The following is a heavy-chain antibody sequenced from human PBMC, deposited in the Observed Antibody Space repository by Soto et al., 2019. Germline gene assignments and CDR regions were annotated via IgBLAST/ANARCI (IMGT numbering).Heavy chain of an antibody. J-gene: IGHJ6*02. CDR3: ARGDQQLVRFYYYGMDV. CDR2: IYYSGST. D-gene: IGHD6-13*01. Sequence: SETLSLTCTVSGGSISGYYWSWIRQPPGKGLEWIGYIYYSGSTNYNPSLKSRVTISVDTSKNQFSLKLSSVTAADTVVYYCARGDQQLVRFYYYGMDVWGQGTTVTVSS. V-gene: IGHV4-59*01. CDR1: GGSISGYY.